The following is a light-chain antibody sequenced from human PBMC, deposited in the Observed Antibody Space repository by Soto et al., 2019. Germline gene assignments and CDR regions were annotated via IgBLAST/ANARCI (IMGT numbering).Light chain of an antibody. Sequence: EIVLAQSPATLSLSPGERATPSRRASQSVSSYLACYQQKPGQATRLLMYEASNRANGIPARFSGGGAGTEFTLTISSLQPEDFATYYCQQSYSTHPWTFGQGTKVDIK. CDR1: QSVSSY. V-gene: IGKV3D-11*02. J-gene: IGKJ1*01. CDR3: QQSYSTHPWT. CDR2: EAS.